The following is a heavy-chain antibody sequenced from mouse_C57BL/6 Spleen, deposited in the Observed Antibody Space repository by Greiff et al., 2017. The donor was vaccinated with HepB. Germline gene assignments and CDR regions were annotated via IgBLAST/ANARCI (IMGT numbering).Heavy chain of an antibody. CDR3: ARIAIYYDYDEGAWFAY. V-gene: IGHV1-64*01. D-gene: IGHD2-4*01. CDR2: IHPNSGST. Sequence: VQLQQPGAELVKPGASVKLSCKASGYTFTSYWMHWVKQRPGQGLEWIGMIHPNSGSTNYNEKFKSKATLTVDKSSSTAYMQLSSLTSEDSAVYYCARIAIYYDYDEGAWFAYWGQGTLVTVSA. J-gene: IGHJ3*01. CDR1: GYTFTSYW.